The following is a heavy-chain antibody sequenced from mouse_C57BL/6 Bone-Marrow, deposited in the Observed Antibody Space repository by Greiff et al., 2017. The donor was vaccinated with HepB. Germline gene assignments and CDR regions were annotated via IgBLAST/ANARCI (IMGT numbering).Heavy chain of an antibody. CDR1: GSTFTDYE. CDR3: TPWDLDY. D-gene: IGHD4-1*01. Sequence: QVQLQQSGAELVRPGASVTLSCKASGSTFTDYEMHWVKQTPVHGLEWIGAIDPETGGTAYNQKFKGKAILTADKSSSTAYMELRSLTSEDSAVYYCTPWDLDYWGQGTTLTVSS. V-gene: IGHV1-15*01. J-gene: IGHJ2*01. CDR2: IDPETGGT.